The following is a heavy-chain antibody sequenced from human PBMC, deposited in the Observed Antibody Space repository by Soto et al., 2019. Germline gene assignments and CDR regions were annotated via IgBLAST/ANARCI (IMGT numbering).Heavy chain of an antibody. Sequence: SETLSLTCTVSGGSISSYYWSWIRQPPGKGLEWIGYIYYSGSTNYNPSLKSRVTISVDTSKNQFSLKLSSVTAADTAVYYCARLPYCSGGSCYYYYYMDVWGKGTTVTVSS. CDR3: ARLPYCSGGSCYYYYYMDV. D-gene: IGHD2-15*01. CDR1: GGSISSYY. CDR2: IYYSGST. J-gene: IGHJ6*03. V-gene: IGHV4-59*08.